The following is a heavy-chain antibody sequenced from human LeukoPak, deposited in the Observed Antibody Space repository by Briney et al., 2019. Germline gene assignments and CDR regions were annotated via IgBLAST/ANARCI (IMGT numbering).Heavy chain of an antibody. CDR3: ARVGDFDWLLSPSYYFDY. D-gene: IGHD3-9*01. Sequence: ASVKVSCKASGYTFTSYGISWVRQAPGQGLEWMGWISAYSGNTNYAQKLQGRVTMTTDTSTSTAYMELRSLRSDDTAVYYCARVGDFDWLLSPSYYFDYWGQGTLVTVSS. CDR2: ISAYSGNT. V-gene: IGHV1-18*01. J-gene: IGHJ4*02. CDR1: GYTFTSYG.